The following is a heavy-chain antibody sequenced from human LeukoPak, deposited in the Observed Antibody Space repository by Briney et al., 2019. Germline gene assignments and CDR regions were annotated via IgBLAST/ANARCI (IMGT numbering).Heavy chain of an antibody. J-gene: IGHJ4*02. Sequence: EASVKVSCKASGYTFTGYYMHWVRQAPGQGLEWMGIINPSGGSTSYAQKFQGRVTMTRDMSTSTVYMELSSLRSEDTAVYYCASGSGSYSSGWSGYYFDYWGQGTLVTVSS. CDR2: INPSGGST. D-gene: IGHD6-19*01. V-gene: IGHV1-46*01. CDR3: ASGSGSYSSGWSGYYFDY. CDR1: GYTFTGYY.